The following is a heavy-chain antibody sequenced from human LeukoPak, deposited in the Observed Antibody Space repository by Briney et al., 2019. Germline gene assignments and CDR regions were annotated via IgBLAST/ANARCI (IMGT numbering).Heavy chain of an antibody. D-gene: IGHD3-10*01. CDR2: ISGSGGST. CDR3: AKDRQGFGFGEQLDYYYMDV. V-gene: IGHV3-23*01. CDR1: EFTFSGYA. Sequence: GGSLRLSCVASEFTFSGYAMSWVRQVPGKGLEWVSIISGSGGSTYYAGSVKGRFTISRDNSKNTLYLQINSLRAEDTAVYYCAKDRQGFGFGEQLDYYYMDVWGKGTTVTVSS. J-gene: IGHJ6*03.